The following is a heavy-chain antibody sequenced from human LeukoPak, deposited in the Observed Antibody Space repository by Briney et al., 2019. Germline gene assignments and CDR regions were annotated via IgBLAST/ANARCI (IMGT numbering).Heavy chain of an antibody. Sequence: SETLSLTCTVSGGSISNNYWNWIRLPPRKGLEWIGYIYYTGSTHYNPSLKSRVTISLDTSKSQFSLKLTSVTAADTAVYYCAKARDSNIWYPFDYWGQGTLVTVSS. CDR1: GGSISNNY. V-gene: IGHV4-59*01. CDR2: IYYTGST. J-gene: IGHJ4*02. D-gene: IGHD6-13*01. CDR3: AKARDSNIWYPFDY.